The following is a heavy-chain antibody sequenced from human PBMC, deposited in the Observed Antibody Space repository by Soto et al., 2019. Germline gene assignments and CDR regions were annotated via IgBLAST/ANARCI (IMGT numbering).Heavy chain of an antibody. CDR3: ARASLMTTQYYFDY. CDR1: GFSLSTSGMC. Sequence: SGPTLVNPTQTLTLTCPFSGFSLSTSGMCVSWIRQPPGKALEWLALIDWDDDKYYSTSLKTRLTISKDTSKNQVVLTMTNMDPVDTATYYCARASLMTTQYYFDYWGQGTLVTVSS. D-gene: IGHD4-17*01. CDR2: IDWDDDK. V-gene: IGHV2-70*01. J-gene: IGHJ4*02.